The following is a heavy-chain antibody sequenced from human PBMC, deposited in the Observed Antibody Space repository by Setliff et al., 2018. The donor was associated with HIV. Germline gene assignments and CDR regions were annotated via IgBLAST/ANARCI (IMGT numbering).Heavy chain of an antibody. V-gene: IGHV1-69*13. CDR1: GGSFSSYS. D-gene: IGHD6-19*01. Sequence: SVKVSCKASGGSFSSYSISWVRQAPGQGLEWMGGIIPIFGTGNYAQRFQGRVTITADESTSTAYMELNSLTSEDTAVYYCARVSPLREEVAGTYYYYYYMDVWGKGTTVTVSS. CDR3: ARVSPLREEVAGTYYYYYYMDV. J-gene: IGHJ6*03. CDR2: IIPIFGTG.